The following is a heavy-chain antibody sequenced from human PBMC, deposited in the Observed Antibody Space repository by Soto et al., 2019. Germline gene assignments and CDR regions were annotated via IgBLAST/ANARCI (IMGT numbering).Heavy chain of an antibody. CDR1: GFTFSTYT. D-gene: IGHD3-22*01. CDR3: ARPYDSSGYYRTTFDY. V-gene: IGHV3-30-3*01. J-gene: IGHJ4*02. CDR2: IPYDGINK. Sequence: PGGSLRLSCAASGFTFSTYTIHWVRQAPGKGLEWVAVIPYDGINKYYADSVKGRFTISRDISKNTLYLQMNSLRVEDTAVYYCARPYDSSGYYRTTFDYWGQGTLVTVSS.